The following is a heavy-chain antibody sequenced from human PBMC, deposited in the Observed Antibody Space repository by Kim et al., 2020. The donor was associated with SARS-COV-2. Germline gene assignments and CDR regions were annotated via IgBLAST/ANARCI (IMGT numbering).Heavy chain of an antibody. V-gene: IGHV4-34*01. CDR3: ARVYYYGSGRPFDY. J-gene: IGHJ4*02. Sequence: PSLTTLVTISGDTSKHPFSLKLSSVTAADTAVYYCARVYYYGSGRPFDYWGQGTLVTVSS. D-gene: IGHD3-10*01.